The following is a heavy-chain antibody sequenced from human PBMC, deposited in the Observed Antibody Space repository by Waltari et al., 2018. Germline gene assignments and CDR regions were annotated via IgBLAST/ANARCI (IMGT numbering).Heavy chain of an antibody. CDR2: IIPIFGTA. D-gene: IGHD3-10*01. CDR3: ARYLGYYGSGSYHRDYYYYGMDV. CDR1: GGTFSSYA. Sequence: QVQLVQSGAEVKKPGSSVKVSCKASGGTFSSYAISWVRQAPGQGLEWRGGIIPIFGTANYAQKFQGRVTITTDESTSTAYMELSSLRSEDTAVYYCARYLGYYGSGSYHRDYYYYGMDVWGQGTTVTVSS. J-gene: IGHJ6*02. V-gene: IGHV1-69*05.